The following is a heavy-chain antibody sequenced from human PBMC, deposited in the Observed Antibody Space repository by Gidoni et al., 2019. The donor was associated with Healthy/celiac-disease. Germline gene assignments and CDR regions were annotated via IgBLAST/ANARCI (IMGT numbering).Heavy chain of an antibody. CDR1: GSHFTGHY. CDR2: INPNSGGT. D-gene: IGHD3-10*01. J-gene: IGHJ5*02. CDR3: ARDRRGLWFGELGLFDP. V-gene: IGHV1-2*02. Sequence: QVQLVQSGAEVKKPGASVQVSCKAYGSHFTGHYLHWVRQAPGQGLEWMGWINPNSGGTNYAQKFQGRVTMTRDTSISTAYMELSRLRSDDTAVYYCARDRRGLWFGELGLFDPWGQGTLVTVSS.